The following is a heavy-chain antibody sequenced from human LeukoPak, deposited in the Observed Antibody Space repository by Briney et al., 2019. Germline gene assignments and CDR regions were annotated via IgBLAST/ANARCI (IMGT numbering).Heavy chain of an antibody. J-gene: IGHJ4*02. CDR3: ARGHLLNSGFDY. D-gene: IGHD1-26*01. V-gene: IGHV4-30-2*01. Sequence: PSQTVSLTCAVSGGSISSGGYSWSWIRRPPGKGLEWIGYIYHSGSTYYNPSLKSRVTISVDRSKNQFSLKLSSVTAADTAVYYCARGHLLNSGFDYWGQGTLVTVSS. CDR1: GGSISSGGYS. CDR2: IYHSGST.